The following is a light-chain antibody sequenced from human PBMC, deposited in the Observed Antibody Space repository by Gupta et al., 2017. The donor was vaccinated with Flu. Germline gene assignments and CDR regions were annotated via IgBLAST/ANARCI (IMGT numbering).Light chain of an antibody. Sequence: GDRVTITCRASHGIGTWLASYQHKPGEAPKRLIDAVSNLQAGGPSRFSGSGSGTDFTLTSSRLKAEDSATDFCQQSSTLPFSFGQEIRLEI. CDR1: HGIGTW. CDR2: AVS. V-gene: IGKV1-12*02. J-gene: IGKJ5*01. CDR3: QQSSTLPFS.